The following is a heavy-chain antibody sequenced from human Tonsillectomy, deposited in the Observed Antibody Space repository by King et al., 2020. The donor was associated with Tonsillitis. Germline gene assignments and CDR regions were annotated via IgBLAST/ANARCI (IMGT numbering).Heavy chain of an antibody. CDR1: GYSFTSYW. Sequence: LQLVQSGAEVKKPGESLKISCKGSGYSFTSYWIGWVRQMPGKGLEWMGIIYPGDSDTRYSPSFQGQVTISADKSISTAYLQWSSLKASDTAMYYCARRGQITMVRGVITSDAFDIWGQGTMVTVSS. D-gene: IGHD3-10*01. CDR2: IYPGDSDT. J-gene: IGHJ3*02. CDR3: ARRGQITMVRGVITSDAFDI. V-gene: IGHV5-51*01.